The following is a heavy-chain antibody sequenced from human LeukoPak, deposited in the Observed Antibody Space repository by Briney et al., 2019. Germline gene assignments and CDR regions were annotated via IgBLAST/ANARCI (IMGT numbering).Heavy chain of an antibody. J-gene: IGHJ5*02. D-gene: IGHD2-2*01. CDR1: GGSISSYY. Sequence: SEALSLTCTVSGGSISSYYWSWIRQPPGKGLEWIGYIYYSGSTNYNPSLKSRVTISVDTSKNQFSLKLSSVTAADTAVYYCARGSGYCSSTSCQSPMWGFDPWGQGTLVTVSS. CDR2: IYYSGST. CDR3: ARGSGYCSSTSCQSPMWGFDP. V-gene: IGHV4-59*01.